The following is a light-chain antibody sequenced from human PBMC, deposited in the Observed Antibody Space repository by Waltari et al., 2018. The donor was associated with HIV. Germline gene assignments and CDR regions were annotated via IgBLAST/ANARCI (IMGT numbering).Light chain of an antibody. Sequence: QSVLTQPASVSGAPGHSITISYTGTASDFGDYNYVPWYQQLPGKAPKLVIYDVTQRPSGISHHFSGSRSGTTASLTISGLQAEDEADYYCSSYARNSPWLFGGGTKLTVL. CDR2: DVT. J-gene: IGLJ2*01. CDR1: ASDFGDYNY. V-gene: IGLV2-14*03. CDR3: SSYARNSPWL.